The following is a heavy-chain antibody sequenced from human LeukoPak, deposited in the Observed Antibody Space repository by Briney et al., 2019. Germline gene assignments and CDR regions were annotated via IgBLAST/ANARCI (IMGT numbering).Heavy chain of an antibody. CDR3: ARTVVVTAIHYFDY. D-gene: IGHD2-21*02. J-gene: IGHJ4*02. CDR1: GGSISNYY. CDR2: IYTSGST. Sequence: SETLSLTCTVSGGSISNYYWSWIRQPPGKGLEWIGYIYTSGSTNYNPSLESRVTISVDTSKNHLSLKLSSVTAADTAVYYCARTVVVTAIHYFDYWGQGTLVTVSS. V-gene: IGHV4-4*09.